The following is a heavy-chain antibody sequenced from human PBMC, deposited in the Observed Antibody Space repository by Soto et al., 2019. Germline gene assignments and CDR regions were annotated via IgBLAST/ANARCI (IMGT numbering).Heavy chain of an antibody. D-gene: IGHD4-17*01. Sequence: QVQLVESGGGVVQPGRSLRLSCAASGFTFSSYAMHWVRQAPGKGLEWVAVISYDGSNKYYADSVKGRFTISRDNSKNTLDLQMNSMRAEDTAVYYCARLDSAYSYGVDAFDIWGQVRMVTVSS. V-gene: IGHV3-30-3*01. J-gene: IGHJ3*02. CDR1: GFTFSSYA. CDR2: ISYDGSNK. CDR3: ARLDSAYSYGVDAFDI.